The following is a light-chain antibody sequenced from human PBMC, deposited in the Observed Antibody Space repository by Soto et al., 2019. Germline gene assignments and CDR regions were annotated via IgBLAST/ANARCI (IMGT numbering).Light chain of an antibody. CDR3: QHYGTSAL. CDR1: QSVSDMY. CDR2: AS. Sequence: EIVLTQSPGTLSLSPGERATLSCRASQSVSDMYSAWYQHKPGQAPRLLIYASNRATGIPDRFSGSGSGTDFTLTINRLEPEDFAVYYCQHYGTSALFGPGTKVEIK. J-gene: IGKJ3*01. V-gene: IGKV3-20*01.